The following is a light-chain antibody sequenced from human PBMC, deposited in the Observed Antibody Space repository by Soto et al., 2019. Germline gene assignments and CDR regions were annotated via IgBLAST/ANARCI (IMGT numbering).Light chain of an antibody. J-gene: IGLJ1*01. V-gene: IGLV2-14*01. CDR1: SRDVGGYNY. Sequence: QSVLTQPASVSGSPGQSITISCTGTSRDVGGYNYVSWYQQHPGKAPKLMIYDVRNRPSGVSNRFSGSKSVNTASLTISGLQAVVDADYDCSAFTTITTYVFGPGTKVPV. CDR2: DVR. CDR3: SAFTTITTYV.